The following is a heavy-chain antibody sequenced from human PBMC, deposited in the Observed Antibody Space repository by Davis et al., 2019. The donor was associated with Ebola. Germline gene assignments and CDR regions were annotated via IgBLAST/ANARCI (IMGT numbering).Heavy chain of an antibody. D-gene: IGHD6-19*01. J-gene: IGHJ4*02. CDR2: INPNSGGT. Sequence: ASVKVSCKASGYTFTGYYMHWVRQAPGQGLEWMGWINPNSGGTNYAQKSQGRVTMTRDTSISTAYMELSSLGSDDTAVYYCAKDLLSVPGNILLPQAHWGQGALVTVSS. CDR3: AKDLLSVPGNILLPQAH. CDR1: GYTFTGYY. V-gene: IGHV1-2*02.